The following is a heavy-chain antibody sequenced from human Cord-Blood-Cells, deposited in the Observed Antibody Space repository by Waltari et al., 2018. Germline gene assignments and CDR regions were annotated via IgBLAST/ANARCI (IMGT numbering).Heavy chain of an antibody. V-gene: IGHV1-24*01. CDR3: ATDSRVAGTRGFDY. Sequence: QVQLVQSGAEVTKPGASVNVPCKVSGYTLTDVSTHWVLHAPGKGLEWMGGFDPEDGETIYAQKFQGRVTMTEDTSTDTAYMELSSLRSEDTAVYYCATDSRVAGTRGFDYWGQGTLVTVSS. J-gene: IGHJ4*02. CDR1: GYTLTDVS. D-gene: IGHD2-15*01. CDR2: FDPEDGET.